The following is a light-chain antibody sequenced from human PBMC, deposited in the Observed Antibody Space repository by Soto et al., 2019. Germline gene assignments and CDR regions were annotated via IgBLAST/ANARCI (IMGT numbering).Light chain of an antibody. CDR3: KEYNTWPWT. J-gene: IGKJ1*01. CDR2: GAS. Sequence: EILLTQCPAALSVSPGSRPTLSGMAHRSVYNNLDWYLQKLGQSPRVLIYGASTRATGIPDRFTGSGSGTEFILKITSLQSEDFAVYYCKEYNTWPWTFGQGTKVDIK. CDR1: RSVYNN. V-gene: IGKV3-15*01.